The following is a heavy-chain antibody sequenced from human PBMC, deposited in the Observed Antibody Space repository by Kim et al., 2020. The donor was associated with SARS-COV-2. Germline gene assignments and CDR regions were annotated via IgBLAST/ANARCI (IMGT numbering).Heavy chain of an antibody. D-gene: IGHD2-2*01. J-gene: IGHJ3*02. CDR1: GFTFSNAW. CDR3: TTSSGVVVPAAMLLDADAFDI. CDR2: IKSKTDGGTT. V-gene: IGHV3-15*01. Sequence: GGSLRLSCAASGFTFSNAWMSWVRQAPGKGLEWVGRIKSKTDGGTTDYAAPVKGRFTISRDDSKNTLYLQMNSLKTEDTAVYYCTTSSGVVVPAAMLLDADAFDIWGQGTMVTVSS.